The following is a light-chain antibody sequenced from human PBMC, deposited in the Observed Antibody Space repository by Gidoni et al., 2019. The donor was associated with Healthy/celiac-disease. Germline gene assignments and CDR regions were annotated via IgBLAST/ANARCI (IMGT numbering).Light chain of an antibody. CDR1: QSISSY. Sequence: IQMTQSPPSLSASVGDRVTITCRASQSISSYLNWYQQKPGKAPKLLIYAASSLQSGVPSRCSGSGSGTDFTLTISSLQPEDFATYYCQQSYSTPAFGQGTKLEIK. V-gene: IGKV1-39*01. J-gene: IGKJ2*01. CDR2: AAS. CDR3: QQSYSTPA.